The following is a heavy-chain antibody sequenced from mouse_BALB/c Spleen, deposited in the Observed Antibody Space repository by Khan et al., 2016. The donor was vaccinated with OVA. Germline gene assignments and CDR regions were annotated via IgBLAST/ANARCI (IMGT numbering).Heavy chain of an antibody. D-gene: IGHD1-1*02. CDR2: IWGGGST. V-gene: IGHV2-6-5*01. CDR3: AKGLWSYYFALDY. CDR1: GFSLSDYG. J-gene: IGHJ4*01. Sequence: VQLVESGPGLVAPSQSLSITCTVSGFSLSDYGVSWIRQPPGKGLEWLGVIWGGGSTYYNSVLKSRLSIRKDNSKSQVFLKMNSLQTDDTAIYYCAKGLWSYYFALDYWGQGTSVTVSS.